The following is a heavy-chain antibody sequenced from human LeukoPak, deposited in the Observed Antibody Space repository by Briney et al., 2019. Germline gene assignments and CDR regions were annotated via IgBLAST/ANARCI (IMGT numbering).Heavy chain of an antibody. J-gene: IGHJ4*02. CDR3: AREDERRGGDY. CDR1: GYTFTDYY. CDR2: INPNSGGT. Sequence: ASVKVSCKTSGYTFTDYYMHWVRQAPGQGLEWMGWINPNSGGTNYAQKFQGRVTMTRDTSISTAYMELSRLRSDDTAVYYCAREDERRGGDYWGQGTLVTVSS. D-gene: IGHD3-10*01. V-gene: IGHV1-2*02.